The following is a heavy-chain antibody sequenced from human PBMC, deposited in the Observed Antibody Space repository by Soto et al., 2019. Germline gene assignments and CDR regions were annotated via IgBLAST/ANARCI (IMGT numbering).Heavy chain of an antibody. Sequence: PSETLSLTCAVSGGSISSSNWWSWVRQPPGKGLEWIGEIYHSGSTNYNPSLKSRVTISVDKSKNQFSLKLSSVTAADTAVYYCARYRVDIVVVPAAKYFDYWGQGTLVTVSS. D-gene: IGHD2-2*03. V-gene: IGHV4-4*02. J-gene: IGHJ4*02. CDR2: IYHSGST. CDR3: ARYRVDIVVVPAAKYFDY. CDR1: GGSISSSNW.